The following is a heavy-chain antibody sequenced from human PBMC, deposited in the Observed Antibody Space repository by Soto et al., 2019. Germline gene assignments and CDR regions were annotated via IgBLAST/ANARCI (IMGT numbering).Heavy chain of an antibody. CDR1: GFTFSSYA. J-gene: IGHJ5*02. D-gene: IGHD2-2*03. V-gene: IGHV3-23*01. Sequence: GGSLRLSCAASGFTFSSYAMSWVRQAPGKGLEWVSAISGSGGSTYYADSVKGRFTISRDNSKNTLYLQMNSLRAEDTAVYYCAKTDCSGYCSSTSHYGGAWFDPWGQGTLVTVSS. CDR2: ISGSGGST. CDR3: AKTDCSGYCSSTSHYGGAWFDP.